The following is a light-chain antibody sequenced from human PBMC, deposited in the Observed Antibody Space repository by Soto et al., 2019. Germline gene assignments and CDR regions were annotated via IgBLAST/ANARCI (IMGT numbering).Light chain of an antibody. J-gene: IGKJ4*01. CDR1: QGIRND. V-gene: IGKV1-6*01. CDR3: LQYYNYPFT. Sequence: AIPMTQSPSSLSASVGDRVTITCRASQGIRNDLGWYQQKPGKAPKLLIYAASSLQSGGPSRFSGSGSGTDFTLAISSLQPEDFATYYCLQYYNYPFTFGGGTKVEIK. CDR2: AAS.